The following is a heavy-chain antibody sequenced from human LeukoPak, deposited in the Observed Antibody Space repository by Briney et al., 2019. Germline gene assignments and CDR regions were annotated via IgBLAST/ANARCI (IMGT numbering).Heavy chain of an antibody. J-gene: IGHJ4*02. CDR2: ISSSSSYI. CDR1: GFTFSSSD. D-gene: IGHD6-13*01. V-gene: IGHV3-23*01. CDR3: AKWHSSSWYFDY. Sequence: GGSLRLSCAASGFTFSSSDMSWVRQAPGKGLEWVSSISSSSSYIFYADSVKGRFTISRDNSKNTLYLQMNSLRAEDTAVYYCAKWHSSSWYFDYWGQGTLVTVSS.